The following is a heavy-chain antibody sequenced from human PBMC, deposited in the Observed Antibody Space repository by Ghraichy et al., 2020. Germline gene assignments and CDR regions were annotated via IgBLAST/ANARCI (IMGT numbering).Heavy chain of an antibody. D-gene: IGHD3-9*01. Sequence: SQTLSLTCAVYVGSFNSRHWSWIRQPPGKGLQWIGEINHSGSTNYNPSLKSRVTISVDTSKNQFSLKLSSMTAADTAVYYCARGSPYYDVLTGYYFQPRAFDIWGQGTMVTVSS. CDR1: VGSFNSRH. CDR2: INHSGST. J-gene: IGHJ3*02. CDR3: ARGSPYYDVLTGYYFQPRAFDI. V-gene: IGHV4-34*01.